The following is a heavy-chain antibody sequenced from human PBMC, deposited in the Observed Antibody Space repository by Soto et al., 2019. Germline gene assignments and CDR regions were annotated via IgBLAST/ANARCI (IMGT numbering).Heavy chain of an antibody. CDR2: ISSSSGTI. J-gene: IGHJ3*02. CDR1: GFTFSSYS. Sequence: GGSLRLSCAASGFTFSSYSMNWVRQAPGKGLEWVSSISSSSGTIYYADSVKGRFTISRDNSKNTLYLQMNSLRAEDTAVYYCAKPITIFAKTDAFDIWGQGTMVTVSS. D-gene: IGHD3-3*01. V-gene: IGHV3-48*01. CDR3: AKPITIFAKTDAFDI.